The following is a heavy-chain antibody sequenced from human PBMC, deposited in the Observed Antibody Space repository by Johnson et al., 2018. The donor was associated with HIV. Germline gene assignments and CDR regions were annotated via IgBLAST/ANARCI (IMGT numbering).Heavy chain of an antibody. V-gene: IGHV3-9*01. CDR3: ARSPLYDTTVFDI. D-gene: IGHD4-11*01. CDR2: ISWNGGST. J-gene: IGHJ3*02. Sequence: EVQVVESGGGLVQPGRSLRLSCAASGFTFDDYAMHWVRQAPGKGLEWVSGISWNGGSTGYADSVKGRFTISRDNAKNSLYLQMNSLRVGDTAVYYCARSPLYDTTVFDIWGQGTRVTVSS. CDR1: GFTFDDYA.